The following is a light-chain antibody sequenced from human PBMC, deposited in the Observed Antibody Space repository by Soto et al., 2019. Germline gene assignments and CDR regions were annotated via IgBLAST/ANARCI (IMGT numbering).Light chain of an antibody. CDR1: QGISNY. V-gene: IGKV1-9*01. CDR2: TAS. CDR3: QHRHSYPLT. J-gene: IGKJ4*01. Sequence: DIQLTQSPSFLSASVGDRVTITCRASQGISNYLAWYQQKAGKVPKLLIHTASTLQNGVPSRFSGSGSGTEFTLTIRSLQPEDLATYYCQHRHSYPLTSGGGTKVDIK.